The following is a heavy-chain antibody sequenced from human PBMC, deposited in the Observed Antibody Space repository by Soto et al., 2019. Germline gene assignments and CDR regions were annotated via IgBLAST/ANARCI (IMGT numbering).Heavy chain of an antibody. V-gene: IGHV5-51*01. CDR2: IYPGDSDT. CDR3: ARLGYGDYATEPHDAFDI. Sequence: GESLKISCKGSGYSFTSYWIGWVRQMPGKGREWMGIIYPGDSDTRYSPSFQGQVTISADKSISTAYLQWSSLKASDTAMYYCARLGYGDYATEPHDAFDIWGQGTMVTVSS. D-gene: IGHD4-17*01. J-gene: IGHJ3*02. CDR1: GYSFTSYW.